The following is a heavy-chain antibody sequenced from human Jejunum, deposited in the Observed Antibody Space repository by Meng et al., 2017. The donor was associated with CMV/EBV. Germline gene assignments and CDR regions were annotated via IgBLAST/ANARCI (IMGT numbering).Heavy chain of an antibody. CDR3: AKERRLGSTYYFDSSGYYFDS. Sequence: YDMHWVRQAPGKGLEWVAFTRFDGRHSYNADSVRGRFTSSRDNSKNTLYLQRNRLRAEDTAVYYCAKERRLGSTYYFDSSGYYFDSWGQGSLVTVSS. V-gene: IGHV3-30*02. J-gene: IGHJ4*02. D-gene: IGHD3-22*01. CDR2: TRFDGRHS. CDR1: YD.